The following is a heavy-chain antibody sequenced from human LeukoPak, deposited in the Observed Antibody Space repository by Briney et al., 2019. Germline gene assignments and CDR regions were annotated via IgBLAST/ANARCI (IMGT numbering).Heavy chain of an antibody. CDR2: IKQDGSEK. Sequence: GGSLRLSCAASGFTFSSYWMSWVRQAPGKGLEWVANIKQDGSEKYYVDSVKGRFTISRDNAKNSLYLQMNSLRAEDTAVYYCARVSNYDFWSGGFDPWAREPWSPSPQ. V-gene: IGHV3-7*01. CDR1: GFTFSSYW. CDR3: ARVSNYDFWSGGFDP. J-gene: IGHJ5*02. D-gene: IGHD3-3*01.